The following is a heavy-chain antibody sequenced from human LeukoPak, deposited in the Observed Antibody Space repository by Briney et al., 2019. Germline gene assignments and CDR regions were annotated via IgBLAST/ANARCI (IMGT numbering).Heavy chain of an antibody. CDR3: ASYIGYCSGGSCLGAFDI. V-gene: IGHV4-4*02. CDR2: IYHSGSA. J-gene: IGHJ3*02. Sequence: SETLSLTCAVSGGFISSSNWWSWVRQPPGKGLEWIGEIYHSGSANYNPSLKSRVTISVDKSKNQFSLKLSSVTAADTAVYYCASYIGYCSGGSCLGAFDIWGQGTMVTVSS. CDR1: GGFISSSNW. D-gene: IGHD2-15*01.